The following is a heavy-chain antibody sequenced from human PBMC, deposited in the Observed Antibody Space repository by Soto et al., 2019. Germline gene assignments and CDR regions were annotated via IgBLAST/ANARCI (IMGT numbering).Heavy chain of an antibody. Sequence: SETLSLTCAVYGGSFSGYYWTWIRQPPGTGLEWIGEINHSGSTNYNPSLKSRVTISVDTSKNQFSLKLTSVTAADTAVYYCAREKITGLFDYWGKGTLVTAPQ. D-gene: IGHD2-8*02. CDR2: INHSGST. CDR3: AREKITGLFDY. V-gene: IGHV4-34*01. J-gene: IGHJ4*02. CDR1: GGSFSGYY.